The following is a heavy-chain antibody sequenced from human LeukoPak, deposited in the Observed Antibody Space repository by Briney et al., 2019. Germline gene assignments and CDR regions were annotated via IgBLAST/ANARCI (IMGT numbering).Heavy chain of an antibody. CDR2: IYYSGST. D-gene: IGHD6-19*01. CDR3: ARQTAVAGNFDY. V-gene: IGHV4-59*08. Sequence: PSETLSLTCTVSGYSISGYYWSWLRQPPGKGLEWIGYIYYSGSTNYNPSLKSRVTISVDTSKNQFSLKLSSVTAADTAVYYCARQTAVAGNFDYWGQGTLVTVSS. CDR1: GYSISGYY. J-gene: IGHJ4*02.